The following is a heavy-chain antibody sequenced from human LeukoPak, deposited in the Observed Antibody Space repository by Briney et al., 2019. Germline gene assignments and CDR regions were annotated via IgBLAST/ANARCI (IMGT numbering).Heavy chain of an antibody. J-gene: IGHJ4*02. CDR2: IGPYNGNT. D-gene: IGHD3-10*01. Sequence: ASVKVSCKASGYTFTSYGISWVRQAPGQGLEWMGWIGPYNGNTNYAQNLQGRVTMTTDTSTSTAYMELGSLGSDDTAFYYCARDQDSLVRGVIGYWGQGTLVTFSS. CDR3: ARDQDSLVRGVIGY. V-gene: IGHV1-18*01. CDR1: GYTFTSYG.